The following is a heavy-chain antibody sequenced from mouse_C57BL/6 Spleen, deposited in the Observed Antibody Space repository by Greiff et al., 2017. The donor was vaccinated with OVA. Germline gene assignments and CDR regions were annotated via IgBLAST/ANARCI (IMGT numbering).Heavy chain of an antibody. Sequence: VQLQQSVAELVRPGASVKLSCTASGFNIKNTYMHWVKQRPEQGLEWIGRIDPAHGNTKYAPKFQGKATITADTSSNPAYLQLSSLTSEDTAIYYCARSDYYGSSYVGWYFDVWGTGTTVTVSS. D-gene: IGHD1-1*01. J-gene: IGHJ1*03. V-gene: IGHV14-3*01. CDR3: ARSDYYGSSYVGWYFDV. CDR1: GFNIKNTY. CDR2: IDPAHGNT.